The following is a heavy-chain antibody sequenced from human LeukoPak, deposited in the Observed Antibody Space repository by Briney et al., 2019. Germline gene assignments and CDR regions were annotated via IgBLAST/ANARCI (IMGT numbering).Heavy chain of an antibody. Sequence: SGTLSLTCAVSVGSISSGNWWSWVRQSPGRGLEWIGEVYHNGTPNYNPSLKSRVTISADTFKNHFSLKLTSVTAADTAVYYCATAPILRGEAGEQYKYGMDVWGQGTTVIVSS. D-gene: IGHD1-1*01. V-gene: IGHV4-4*02. CDR2: VYHNGTP. J-gene: IGHJ6*02. CDR1: VGSISSGNW. CDR3: ATAPILRGEAGEQYKYGMDV.